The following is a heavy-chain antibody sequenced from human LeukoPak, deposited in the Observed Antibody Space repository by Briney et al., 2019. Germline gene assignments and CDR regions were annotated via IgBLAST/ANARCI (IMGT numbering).Heavy chain of an antibody. CDR3: ARECNRAVAGLGWFDP. D-gene: IGHD6-19*01. CDR2: TYYSGST. V-gene: IGHV4-31*03. J-gene: IGHJ5*02. CDR1: GGSISSGGYY. Sequence: SETLSLTCTVSGGSISSGGYYWSWIRQHPGRGLEWIGYTYYSGSTYYNPSLKSRVTISVDTSKNQFSLKLSSLTAADTAVCYCARECNRAVAGLGWFDPWGQGTLVTVTS.